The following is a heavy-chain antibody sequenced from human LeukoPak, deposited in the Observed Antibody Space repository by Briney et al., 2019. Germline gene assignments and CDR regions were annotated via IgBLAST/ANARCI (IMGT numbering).Heavy chain of an antibody. CDR2: IYPGDSDT. CDR1: GYSFTSYW. Sequence: GASLQISCKGSGYSFTSYWIGWVRQLPGKGLEWMGTIYPGDSDTRYSPSFQGQVTISADKSISTAYLQWGSLKASDTAMYYCARRSGVGTIDVSDIWGQGTMVTVSS. CDR3: ARRSGVGTIDVSDI. J-gene: IGHJ3*02. V-gene: IGHV5-51*01. D-gene: IGHD1-26*01.